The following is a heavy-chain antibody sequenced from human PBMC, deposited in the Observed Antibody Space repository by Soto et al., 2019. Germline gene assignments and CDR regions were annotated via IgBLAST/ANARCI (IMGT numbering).Heavy chain of an antibody. Sequence: SVKVSCKASGGTFSSYAISWVRQAPGQGLEWMGGIIPIFGTANYAQKFQGRVTITADESTSTAYMELSSLRSEDTAVYYCARDFNYYDSSGYYSQAYDAFDIWGQGTMVTISS. V-gene: IGHV1-69*13. CDR3: ARDFNYYDSSGYYSQAYDAFDI. CDR2: IIPIFGTA. J-gene: IGHJ3*02. D-gene: IGHD3-22*01. CDR1: GGTFSSYA.